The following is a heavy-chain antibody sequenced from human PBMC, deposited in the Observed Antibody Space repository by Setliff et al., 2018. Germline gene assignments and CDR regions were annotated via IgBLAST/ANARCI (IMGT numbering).Heavy chain of an antibody. Sequence: SETLSLTCTDSGGSISSYYWSWTRQPAGKGLEWIGHIYIGGSANYNPSLKSRVTMSIDTSKNQFSLKLNSVTAADMAVYYCAREQWLDPPGYYYMDVWAKGTTVTVSS. CDR3: AREQWLDPPGYYYMDV. D-gene: IGHD6-19*01. CDR2: IYIGGSA. CDR1: GGSISSYY. V-gene: IGHV4-4*07. J-gene: IGHJ6*03.